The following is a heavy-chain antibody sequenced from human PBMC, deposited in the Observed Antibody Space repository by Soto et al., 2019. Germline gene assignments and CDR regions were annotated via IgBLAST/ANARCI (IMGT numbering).Heavy chain of an antibody. D-gene: IGHD5-12*01. Sequence: GGSLRLSCAASGFTFSSYSMNWVRQAPGQGLEWVSSISSSSSYIYYADSVKGRFTISRDNAKNSLYLQMNSLRAEDTAVYYCARDSLGPLDSGYDYPDYWGQGTLVTVSS. CDR3: ARDSLGPLDSGYDYPDY. V-gene: IGHV3-21*01. J-gene: IGHJ4*02. CDR1: GFTFSSYS. CDR2: ISSSSSYI.